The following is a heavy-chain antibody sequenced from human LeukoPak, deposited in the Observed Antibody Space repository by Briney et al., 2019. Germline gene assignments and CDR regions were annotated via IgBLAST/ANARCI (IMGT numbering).Heavy chain of an antibody. V-gene: IGHV4-4*07. J-gene: IGHJ4*02. CDR3: ARVGYSGYDPYYFDY. CDR1: GGSISSYY. Sequence: SETLSLTCTVSGGSISSYYWSWIRQPAGKGLEWIGRIYTSGSTNYNPSLKSRVTMSVDTSKNQFSLKLSSVTAADTAVYFCARVGYSGYDPYYFDYWGQGTLVTVSS. D-gene: IGHD5-12*01. CDR2: IYTSGST.